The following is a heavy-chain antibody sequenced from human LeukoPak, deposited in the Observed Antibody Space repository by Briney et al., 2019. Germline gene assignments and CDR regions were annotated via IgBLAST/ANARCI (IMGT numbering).Heavy chain of an antibody. CDR3: ARAIRRAGIQYYFDY. CDR1: GYTFTGYY. CDR2: INPNSGGT. J-gene: IGHJ4*02. D-gene: IGHD2-21*01. Sequence: ASVKVSCKASGYTFTGYYMHWVRQAPGQGLEWMGWINPNSGGTNYAQKFQGRVTMTRDTSIGTAYMELSSLRSDDTAVYYCARAIRRAGIQYYFDYWGQGTLVTVSS. V-gene: IGHV1-2*02.